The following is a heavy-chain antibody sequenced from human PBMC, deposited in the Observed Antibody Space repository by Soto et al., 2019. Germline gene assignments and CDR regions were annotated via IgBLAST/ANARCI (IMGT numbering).Heavy chain of an antibody. V-gene: IGHV3-23*01. D-gene: IGHD2-15*01. CDR1: GFTFSSYA. Sequence: PGGSLRLSCAASGFTFSSYAMSWVRQAPGKGLEWVSAISGSGGSTYYADYVKGRFTISRDNSKNTLYLQMNSLRAEDTAVYYCGTRRGVVAATGYWGQGTLVTVSS. CDR2: ISGSGGST. CDR3: GTRRGVVAATGY. J-gene: IGHJ4*02.